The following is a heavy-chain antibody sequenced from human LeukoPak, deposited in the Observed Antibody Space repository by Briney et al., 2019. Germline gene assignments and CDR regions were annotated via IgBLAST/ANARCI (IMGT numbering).Heavy chain of an antibody. V-gene: IGHV3-7*03. J-gene: IGHJ4*02. D-gene: IGHD3-16*01. Sequence: GGSLRLSCAASGFTFATYWMHWVRQAPGKGLEWVANIKEDGSVKNYVGSVKGRFTISRDNAKNSLYLQVNSLRAEDTAVYYRMKGSPFGDHWGQGILVTVSS. CDR2: IKEDGSVK. CDR3: MKGSPFGDH. CDR1: GFTFATYW.